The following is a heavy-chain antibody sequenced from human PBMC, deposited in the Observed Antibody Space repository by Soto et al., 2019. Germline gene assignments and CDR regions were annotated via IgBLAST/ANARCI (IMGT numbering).Heavy chain of an antibody. V-gene: IGHV1-2*02. Sequence: HEHLVQSGAEVKRPGASLKVSCKASGYSFTGYYIHWVRQAPGQGLEWMGWINPDSGATNYAQNFQGRVPLTSDTSISTASMDLTSLTSDDTAVYYCARGDYGTGGYPFPYFDYWCQGTLVIVSS. CDR1: GYSFTGYY. D-gene: IGHD2-8*02. CDR2: INPDSGAT. CDR3: ARGDYGTGGYPFPYFDY. J-gene: IGHJ4*02.